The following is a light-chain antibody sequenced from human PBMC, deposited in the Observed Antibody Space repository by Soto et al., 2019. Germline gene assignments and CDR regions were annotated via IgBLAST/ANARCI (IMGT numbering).Light chain of an antibody. CDR1: QSVTSNN. V-gene: IGKV3-20*01. CDR2: GAS. J-gene: IGKJ5*01. CDR3: QHYVSPPIT. Sequence: EIVLTQSPGTLSLSPGERDTLSCRASQSVTSNNLAWYQQKPGQAPRLLIYGASSRATGIPDRFSGSGSGTDFTLTISRLEPEDFAVYYCQHYVSPPITFGQGTRLEI.